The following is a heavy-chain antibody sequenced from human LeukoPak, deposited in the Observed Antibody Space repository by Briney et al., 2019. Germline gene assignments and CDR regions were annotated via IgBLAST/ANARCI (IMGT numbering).Heavy chain of an antibody. D-gene: IGHD2-15*01. CDR2: VKKDGSEK. J-gene: IGHJ5*02. CDR1: GFTFSSYW. CDR3: ARGADGVSSNSRGWFDP. V-gene: IGHV3-7*01. Sequence: GGSLRLSCAASGFTFSSYWMSWVRQAPGKGLEWVANVKKDGSEKYSVDSVKGRFTISRDNARNSLYLQMNTLRAEDTAVYSCARGADGVSSNSRGWFDPWGQGTLVTVSS.